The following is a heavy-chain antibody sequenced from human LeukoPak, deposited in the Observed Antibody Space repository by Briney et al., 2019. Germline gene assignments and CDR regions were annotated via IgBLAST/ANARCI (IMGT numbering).Heavy chain of an antibody. CDR1: GFTFSDYY. Sequence: PGGSLRLSCAASGFTFSDYYMSWIRQAPGKGLEWVSHISSSGIDIYYADSVKGRFTISRDNAKNSLYVQMNSLRAEDTAVYYCARNSGSYYRYYYFDLWGRGTLVTVSS. D-gene: IGHD1-26*01. CDR2: ISSSGIDI. V-gene: IGHV3-11*04. J-gene: IGHJ2*01. CDR3: ARNSGSYYRYYYFDL.